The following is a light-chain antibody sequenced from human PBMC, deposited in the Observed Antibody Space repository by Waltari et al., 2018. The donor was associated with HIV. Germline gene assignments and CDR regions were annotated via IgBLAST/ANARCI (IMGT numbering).Light chain of an antibody. J-gene: IGLJ1*01. CDR1: NSDVGGYSY. Sequence: SALTQPPSASGYSAQSVTISCTGTNSDVGGYSYLPSFQQHPGKAPKLMIYEVSKRPSGVPNRCSGSKSGNPASLTVSGLQAEDEADYYCCSYAGTNHFYVFGTGTKVTVL. V-gene: IGLV2-8*01. CDR3: CSYAGTNHFYV. CDR2: EVS.